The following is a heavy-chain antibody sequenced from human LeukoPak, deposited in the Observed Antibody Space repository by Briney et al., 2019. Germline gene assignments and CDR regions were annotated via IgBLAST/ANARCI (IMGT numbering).Heavy chain of an antibody. Sequence: GGSLRLSCAASGFTFSNYYMSWIRQAPGKGLEWVSYISSSGSTINYADSVKGRFTISRDSAKKSLFLQMNSLRAEDTAVYYCARVGSSGYPIDYWGQGTLVTVSS. CDR2: ISSSGSTI. CDR1: GFTFSNYY. CDR3: ARVGSSGYPIDY. D-gene: IGHD3-22*01. J-gene: IGHJ4*02. V-gene: IGHV3-11*01.